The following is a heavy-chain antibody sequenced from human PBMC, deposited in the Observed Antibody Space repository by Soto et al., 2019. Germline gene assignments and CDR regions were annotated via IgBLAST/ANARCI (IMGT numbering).Heavy chain of an antibody. V-gene: IGHV4-59*01. Sequence: PSETLSLTCTVSGGSISSYYWSWIRQPPGKGLERIGYIYYSGSTNYNPSLKSRVTISVDTSKNQFSLKLSSVTAADTAVYYCARRGYYDFWSGYPETLYYYYYMDVWGKGTTVTVSS. J-gene: IGHJ6*03. D-gene: IGHD3-3*01. CDR3: ARRGYYDFWSGYPETLYYYYYMDV. CDR2: IYYSGST. CDR1: GGSISSYY.